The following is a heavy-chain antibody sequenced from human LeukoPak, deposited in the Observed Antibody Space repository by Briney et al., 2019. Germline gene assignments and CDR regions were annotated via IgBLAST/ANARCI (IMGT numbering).Heavy chain of an antibody. D-gene: IGHD3-22*01. CDR3: ARGGYNDSSGYYFGFDY. V-gene: IGHV3-74*01. CDR1: GFTFSSYW. CDR2: INSDGSST. J-gene: IGHJ4*02. Sequence: PGGSLRLSCAASGFTFSSYWMHWVRQAPGKGLVWVSRINSDGSSTSYADSVKGRFTISRDNAKNTLYLQMNSLRAEDTAVYYCARGGYNDSSGYYFGFDYWGQGTLVTVSS.